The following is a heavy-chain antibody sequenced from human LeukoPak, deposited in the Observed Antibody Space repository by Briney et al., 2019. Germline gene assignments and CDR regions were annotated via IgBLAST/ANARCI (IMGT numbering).Heavy chain of an antibody. CDR3: ARHLSYSGSGPYFDS. Sequence: AETLSFTCTVSGGPISGQYWSWTRQPPGKGLEWIAYIYYTGISDYNPSLKSRATISLDTSKNQFSLTLTSVTAADTAVYYCARHLSYSGSGPYFDSWGQGTLVTVSS. D-gene: IGHD3-10*01. V-gene: IGHV4-59*08. CDR2: IYYTGIS. CDR1: GGPISGQY. J-gene: IGHJ4*02.